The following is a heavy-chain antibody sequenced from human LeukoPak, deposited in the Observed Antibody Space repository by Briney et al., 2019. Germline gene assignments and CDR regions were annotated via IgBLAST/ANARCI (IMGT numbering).Heavy chain of an antibody. D-gene: IGHD4-17*01. CDR1: GYTFTGYY. CDR2: INPNSGDT. CDR3: ARGRGTVTTTRFDY. V-gene: IGHV1-2*02. J-gene: IGHJ4*02. Sequence: ASVKVSCKASGYTFTGYYMHWVRQAPGQGLEWMGWINPNSGDTNYAQIFQGRVTMTRDTSISTAYMELSSLRSDDTAVYYCARGRGTVTTTRFDYWGQGTLVTVSS.